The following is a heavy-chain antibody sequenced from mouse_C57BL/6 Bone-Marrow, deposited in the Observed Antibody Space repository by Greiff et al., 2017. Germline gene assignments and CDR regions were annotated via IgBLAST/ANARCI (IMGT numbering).Heavy chain of an antibody. CDR3: ARHYGSIYWYFDV. CDR2: ISNLAYSI. CDR1: GFTFSDYG. J-gene: IGHJ1*03. V-gene: IGHV5-15*01. D-gene: IGHD1-1*01. Sequence: EVQGVESGGGLVQPGGSLKLSCAASGFTFSDYGMAWVRQAPRKGPEWVAFISNLAYSIYYADTVTGRFTISRENAKNTRYLEMSSLRSEDTAMYYCARHYGSIYWYFDVWGTGTTVTVAS.